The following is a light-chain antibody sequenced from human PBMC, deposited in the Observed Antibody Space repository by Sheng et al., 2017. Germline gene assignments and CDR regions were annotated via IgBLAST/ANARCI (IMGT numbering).Light chain of an antibody. J-gene: IGLJ1*01. CDR3: QTWGTGI. CDR1: SGHSSYA. Sequence: QLVLTQSHSASASLGASVKLTCTLSSGHSSYAIAWHQQQPEKGPRYLMKLNSDGSHSKGDGIPDRFSGSSSGAERYLTISSLQSEDEADYYCQTWGTGIFGTGTKVTVL. V-gene: IGLV4-69*01. CDR2: LNSDGSH.